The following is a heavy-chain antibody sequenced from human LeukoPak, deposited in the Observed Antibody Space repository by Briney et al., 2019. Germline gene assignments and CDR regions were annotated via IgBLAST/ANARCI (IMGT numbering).Heavy chain of an antibody. CDR2: INSDGSST. Sequence: PGGSLRLSCAASGFTFSSYWMHWVRQAPGKGLVWVSRINSDGSSTSYADSVKGRFTISRDNAKNTLYLQMNSLRAEDTAVYYCAGGQALYYYDSTNWFDPWGQGTLVTVSS. V-gene: IGHV3-74*01. CDR1: GFTFSSYW. D-gene: IGHD3-22*01. J-gene: IGHJ5*02. CDR3: AGGQALYYYDSTNWFDP.